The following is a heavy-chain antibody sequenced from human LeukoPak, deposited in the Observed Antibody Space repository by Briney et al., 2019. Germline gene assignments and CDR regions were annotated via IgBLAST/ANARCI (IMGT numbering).Heavy chain of an antibody. J-gene: IGHJ4*02. Sequence: GGSLRLSCSASGLTLSGYWMHWVRQIPGKGLVWVSRIDSDGSGTSYADSVKGRFTISRDNSKNALYLQMNSLRVEDTAVYYCAIDPNWGTHSWGQGVLVTVSS. CDR2: IDSDGSGT. V-gene: IGHV3-74*01. D-gene: IGHD7-27*01. CDR1: GLTLSGYW. CDR3: AIDPNWGTHS.